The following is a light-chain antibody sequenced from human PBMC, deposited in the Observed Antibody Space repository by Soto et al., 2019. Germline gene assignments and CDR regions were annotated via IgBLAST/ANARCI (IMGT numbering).Light chain of an antibody. CDR2: EVS. V-gene: IGLV2-14*01. CDR3: GSYTSNIARVV. J-gene: IGLJ1*01. CDR1: SSNIGGYNS. Sequence: QSVLTQPASVSGAPGQSITVSCTGTSSNIGGYNSVSWYQHLPRTAHKLIIYEVSNRPSGVSNRFPGFKAGNTASLTTSGLQPEDEVDYYCGSYTSNIARVVFGTGTKVTV.